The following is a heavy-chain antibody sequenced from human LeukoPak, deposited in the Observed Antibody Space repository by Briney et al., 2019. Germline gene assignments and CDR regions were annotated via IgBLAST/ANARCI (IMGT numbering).Heavy chain of an antibody. D-gene: IGHD6-19*01. J-gene: IGHJ4*02. V-gene: IGHV3-23*01. CDR2: ISGSGGST. CDR1: GFTFSSYA. CDR3: AKLPVAGLYFDY. Sequence: GGSLRLSCAASGFTFSSYAMSWVRQAPGKGLEWISAISGSGGSTYYVDSVKGRVTISRDNSKNTVYLQMNSLRVEDTAVYYCAKLPVAGLYFDYWGQGTLVTVSS.